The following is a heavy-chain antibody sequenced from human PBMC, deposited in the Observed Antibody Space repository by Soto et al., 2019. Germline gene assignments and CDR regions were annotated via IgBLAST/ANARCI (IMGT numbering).Heavy chain of an antibody. J-gene: IGHJ3*02. CDR3: ARRLPMYYYDSSGYYAFDI. V-gene: IGHV5-51*01. CDR2: IYPGDSDT. D-gene: IGHD3-22*01. CDR1: GYSFTSYW. Sequence: GESLQISCQGSGYSFTSYWIGWVRQMPGKGLEWMGIIYPGDSDTRYSPSFQGQVTISADKSISTAYLQWSSLKASDTAMYYCARRLPMYYYDSSGYYAFDIWGQGTMVTVSS.